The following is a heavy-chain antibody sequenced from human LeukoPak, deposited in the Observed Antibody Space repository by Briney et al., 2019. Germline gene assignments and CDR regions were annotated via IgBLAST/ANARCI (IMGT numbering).Heavy chain of an antibody. CDR1: GGTFSSYA. CDR3: AREGSGYQLNWFDP. J-gene: IGHJ5*02. V-gene: IGHV1-69*05. Sequence: LVKVSCKASGGTFSSYAISWVRQAPGQGLEWMGRIIPVFGTANYGQKFQGRVTITTDESTSTAYMELSSLRSEDTAVYYCAREGSGYQLNWFDPWGQGTLVTVSS. CDR2: IIPVFGTA. D-gene: IGHD3-22*01.